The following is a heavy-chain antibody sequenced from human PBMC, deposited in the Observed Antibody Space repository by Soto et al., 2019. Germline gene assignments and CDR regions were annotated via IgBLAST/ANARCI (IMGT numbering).Heavy chain of an antibody. CDR2: ISTYDDKT. Sequence: QVQLVQSGAEVKTSGASVKVSCRASGYSFRTHGISWVRQAPGQGLEWMGWISTYDDKTNFPQKFQGRITMTTDTSTSTAYMELRSLRSDDTAVYFCARDLGYCNSSGCFRNWFDPWGQGTLVTVSS. J-gene: IGHJ5*02. V-gene: IGHV1-18*01. CDR1: GYSFRTHG. CDR3: ARDLGYCNSSGCFRNWFDP. D-gene: IGHD2-15*01.